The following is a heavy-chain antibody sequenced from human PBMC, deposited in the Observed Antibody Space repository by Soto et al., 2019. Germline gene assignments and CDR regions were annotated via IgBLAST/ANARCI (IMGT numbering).Heavy chain of an antibody. J-gene: IGHJ4*02. CDR2: INTGSGNT. CDR1: GYIFTDYA. D-gene: IGHD2-21*01. Sequence: QVQLLQSRAEVKKPGASVKVSCAASGYIFTDYAIHWVPRGPGHRLEWMGWINTGSGNTRNSQRFQGRVTISRDTSATTAYMELSSLTSADTAVYYCARSPKVVLGPNDYWGQGTLVTVSS. CDR3: ARSPKVVLGPNDY. V-gene: IGHV1-3*04.